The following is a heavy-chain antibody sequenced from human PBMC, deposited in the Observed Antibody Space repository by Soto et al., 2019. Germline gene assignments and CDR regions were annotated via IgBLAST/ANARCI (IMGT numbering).Heavy chain of an antibody. CDR3: ARSFDVLLWFGELINFDY. J-gene: IGHJ4*02. CDR1: GFTFSSYA. D-gene: IGHD3-10*01. V-gene: IGHV3-23*01. Sequence: GGSLRLSCAASGFTFSSYAMSWVRQAPGKGLEWVSAISGSGGSTYYADSVKGRFTISRDNSKNTLYLQMNSLRAEDTTVYYCARSFDVLLWFGELINFDYWGQGTLVTVSS. CDR2: ISGSGGST.